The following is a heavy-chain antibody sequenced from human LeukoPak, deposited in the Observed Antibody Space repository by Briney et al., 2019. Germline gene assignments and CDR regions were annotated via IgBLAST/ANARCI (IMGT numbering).Heavy chain of an antibody. CDR1: GFTFSSYW. CDR3: ARDRWGYSYGGD. CDR2: IREDGRQK. Sequence: GGSLRLSCAASGFTFSSYWMSWVRQAPGKGLEWVANIREDGRQKYYVDSVKGRFTISRDNAKNSLYLQMNRLRVEDAAVYYCARDRWGYSYGGDWGQGTLVTVSS. J-gene: IGHJ4*02. D-gene: IGHD5-18*01. V-gene: IGHV3-7*01.